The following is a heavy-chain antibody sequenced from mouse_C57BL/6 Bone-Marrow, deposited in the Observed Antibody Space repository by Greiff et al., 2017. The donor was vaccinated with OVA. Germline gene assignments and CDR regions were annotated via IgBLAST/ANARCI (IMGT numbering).Heavy chain of an antibody. J-gene: IGHJ1*03. CDR3: VRGTVVADWYFDV. V-gene: IGHV10-3*01. D-gene: IGHD1-1*01. CDR1: GFTFNTYA. CDR2: IRSKSSNYAT. Sequence: EVKLVESGGGLVQPTGSLKLSCAASGFTFNTYAMHWVRQAPGKGLEWVARIRSKSSNYATYYAVSVKDRFTISSDDSQSMRYLQMNNLKTEDTAMDYCVRGTVVADWYFDVWGTGTTVTVSS.